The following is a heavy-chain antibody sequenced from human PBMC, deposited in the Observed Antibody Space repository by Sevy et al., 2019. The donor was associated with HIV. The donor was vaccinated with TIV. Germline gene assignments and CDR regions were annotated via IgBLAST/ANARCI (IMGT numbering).Heavy chain of an antibody. D-gene: IGHD6-13*01. V-gene: IGHV3-7*03. CDR1: GFSLSSNW. CDR2: IKQDGSEK. CDR3: ARDSDRSSYFAD. Sequence: GGSQRLSCAASGFSLSSNWMSWVRQAPGKGLEWLANIKQDGSEKFYVDSVKGRFTISRDNAMNSLFLDMHSLRVEDTAIYFCARDSDRSSYFADWGQGTLVTVSS. J-gene: IGHJ4*02.